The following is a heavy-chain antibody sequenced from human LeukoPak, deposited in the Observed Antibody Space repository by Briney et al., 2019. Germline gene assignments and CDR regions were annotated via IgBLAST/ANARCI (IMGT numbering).Heavy chain of an antibody. J-gene: IGHJ4*02. V-gene: IGHV3-21*06. CDR1: GLTFSTSG. D-gene: IGHD1-14*01. CDR2: IGPTGSDR. Sequence: GGSLRLSCTASGLTFSTSGINWVRRAPGKGLEWVASIGPTGSDRYHADSIKGRFTISRDNANNFLYLQMNSLRAEDTAVYYCATETNGRHYDYWGQGTLLTVSS. CDR3: ATETNGRHYDY.